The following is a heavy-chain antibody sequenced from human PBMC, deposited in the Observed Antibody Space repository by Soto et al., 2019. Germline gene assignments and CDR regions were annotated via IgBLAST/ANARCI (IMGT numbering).Heavy chain of an antibody. CDR2: LSGQGQNA. Sequence: QVQLVQSGPEVKKPGASMRVSCKASGFIFNHYVINRVRQAPGQGLEWVGGLSGQGQNAHYAEKFQDRVTITKDTSTATSYLEVTSLRSDDSAVYFCARAGYDRSGHEDRQGGAFDVWGLGTVVTVSS. V-gene: IGHV1-18*01. CDR1: GFIFNHYV. J-gene: IGHJ3*01. CDR3: ARAGYDRSGHEDRQGGAFDV. D-gene: IGHD5-12*01.